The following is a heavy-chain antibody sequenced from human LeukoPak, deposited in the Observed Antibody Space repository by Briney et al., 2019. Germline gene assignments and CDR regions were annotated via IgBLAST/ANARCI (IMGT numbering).Heavy chain of an antibody. CDR1: GFSFTSYA. V-gene: IGHV3-30*03. CDR3: ARATVGYHTTGYYYGALDI. CDR2: ISYDGRNK. D-gene: IGHD3-22*01. J-gene: IGHJ3*02. Sequence: GGSLRLSCAAAGFSFTSYAIHWVRQAPGRGLEWVALISYDGRNKYYADSVKGRFTISRDNSKNALYMQMNSLRAEDTAIYYCARATVGYHTTGYYYGALDIWGQGTMVTVSS.